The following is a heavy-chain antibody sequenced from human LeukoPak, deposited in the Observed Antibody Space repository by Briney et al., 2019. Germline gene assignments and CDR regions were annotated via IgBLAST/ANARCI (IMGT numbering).Heavy chain of an antibody. V-gene: IGHV3-23*01. Sequence: GGSLRLSCAASGFTFSSYGMSWVRQAPGKGLEWVSVISGSGGSTYYADSVKGRFTISRDNSKNTLYLQMNSLRAEDTAVYYCAKDGVLLWFGDFDYWGQGTLVTVSS. D-gene: IGHD3-10*01. J-gene: IGHJ4*02. CDR1: GFTFSSYG. CDR2: ISGSGGST. CDR3: AKDGVLLWFGDFDY.